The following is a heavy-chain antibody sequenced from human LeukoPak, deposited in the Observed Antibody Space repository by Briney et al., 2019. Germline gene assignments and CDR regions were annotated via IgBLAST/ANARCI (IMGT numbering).Heavy chain of an antibody. D-gene: IGHD6-19*01. Sequence: SETLSLTCTVSGGSVSSGSYYWTWIRQPPGKGLEWIGYIYYSGTTNYNPSLKSRVTISVDTSKNQFSLKLGSVTAADTAVYYCARVGIAVASPFFDYWGQGTLVAVSS. CDR2: IYYSGTT. CDR3: ARVGIAVASPFFDY. CDR1: GGSVSSGSYY. V-gene: IGHV4-61*01. J-gene: IGHJ4*02.